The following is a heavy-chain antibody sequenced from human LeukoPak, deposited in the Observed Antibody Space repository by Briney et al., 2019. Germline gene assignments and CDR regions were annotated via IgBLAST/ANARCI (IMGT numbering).Heavy chain of an antibody. J-gene: IGHJ4*02. Sequence: GGSLRLSCAASGFTFSAYGMNWVRQAPGKGLEWVSSISSRTTYISYADSLKGRFTISRDNAKNSLYLQMNSLRAEDTAVYYCVRDRSGSYPYYFDFWGQGTLVTVSS. CDR2: ISSRTTYI. CDR3: VRDRSGSYPYYFDF. D-gene: IGHD1-26*01. V-gene: IGHV3-21*01. CDR1: GFTFSAYG.